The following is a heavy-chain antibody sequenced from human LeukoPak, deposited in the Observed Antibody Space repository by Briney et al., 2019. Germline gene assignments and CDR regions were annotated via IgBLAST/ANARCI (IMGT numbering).Heavy chain of an antibody. CDR3: ARVGDSSSSALFDY. CDR2: IYTSGST. Sequence: SETLSLTCTVSGGSISSYYWSWIRQPAGKGLEWIGRIYTSGSTNYNPSLKSRVTMSVDTSKNQFSLKLSSVTAADTAVYYCARVGDSSSSALFDYWGQGTLVTVSS. V-gene: IGHV4-4*07. CDR1: GGSISSYY. J-gene: IGHJ4*02. D-gene: IGHD6-6*01.